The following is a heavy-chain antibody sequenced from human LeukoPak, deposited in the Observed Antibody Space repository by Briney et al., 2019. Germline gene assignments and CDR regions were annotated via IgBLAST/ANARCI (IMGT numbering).Heavy chain of an antibody. Sequence: GGSLRLSCVASHFKFEDFGMYWVRQRPGRGLEWVAGISWNSGSAVYADSVEGRFTISRDNVKKSVFLEMTSLKLEDTALYYCAKGHTIFSAVPDILDIWGRGTNVVVSS. CDR2: ISWNSGSA. D-gene: IGHD6-25*01. J-gene: IGHJ3*02. CDR1: HFKFEDFG. V-gene: IGHV3-9*01. CDR3: AKGHTIFSAVPDILDI.